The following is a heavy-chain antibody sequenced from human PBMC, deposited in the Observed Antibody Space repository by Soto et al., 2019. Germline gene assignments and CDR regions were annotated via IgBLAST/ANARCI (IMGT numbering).Heavy chain of an antibody. V-gene: IGHV5-10-1*01. J-gene: IGHJ6*02. D-gene: IGHD6-6*01. CDR2: IDPSDSYT. CDR3: ARPMEQLVTYGMDV. Sequence: GESLKISCKGSGYSFTSYWISWVRQMPGKGLEWTGRIDPSDSYTNYSPSFQGHVTISADKSISTAHLQWSSLKASDTAMYYCARPMEQLVTYGMDVWGQGTTVTVSS. CDR1: GYSFTSYW.